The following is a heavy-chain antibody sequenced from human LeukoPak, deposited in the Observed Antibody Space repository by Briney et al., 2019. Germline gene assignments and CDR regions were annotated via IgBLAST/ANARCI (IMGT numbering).Heavy chain of an antibody. V-gene: IGHV3-21*01. D-gene: IGHD1-1*01. CDR3: ARSAAGTYY. CDR2: ISSSSSYK. J-gene: IGHJ4*02. Sequence: WIRQPPGKGLEWVSSISSSSSYKYYTDSVKGRFTISRDNAKNSLYLQMNSLRAEDTAVYYCARSAAGTYYWGQGTLVTVSS.